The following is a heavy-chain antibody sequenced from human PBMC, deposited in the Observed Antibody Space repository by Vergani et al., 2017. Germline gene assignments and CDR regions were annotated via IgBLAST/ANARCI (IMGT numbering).Heavy chain of an antibody. CDR1: GYSFTSYW. Sequence: EVQLVQSGAEVKKPGESLRISCKGSGYSFTSYWISWVRQMPGKGLEWMGRIDPSDSYTNYSPSFQGHVTISADKSISTAYLQWSSLKASDTAMYYCARLRRVLRFLEXVEPWGQGTLVTVSS. D-gene: IGHD3-3*01. CDR2: IDPSDSYT. J-gene: IGHJ5*02. CDR3: ARLRRVLRFLEXVEP. V-gene: IGHV5-10-1*03.